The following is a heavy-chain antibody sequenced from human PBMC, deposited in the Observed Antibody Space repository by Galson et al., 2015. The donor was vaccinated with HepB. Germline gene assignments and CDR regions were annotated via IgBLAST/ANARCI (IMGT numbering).Heavy chain of an antibody. Sequence: SLRLSCAASGFTFSSYAMSWVRQAPGKGLEWVSAISGSGGSTYYADSVKGRFTISRDNSKNTLYLQMNSLRAEDTAVYYCAKDLLVNAAAGTDFLGGWGQGTLVTVSS. CDR2: ISGSGGST. CDR3: AKDLLVNAAAGTDFLGG. CDR1: GFTFSSYA. V-gene: IGHV3-23*01. D-gene: IGHD6-13*01. J-gene: IGHJ4*02.